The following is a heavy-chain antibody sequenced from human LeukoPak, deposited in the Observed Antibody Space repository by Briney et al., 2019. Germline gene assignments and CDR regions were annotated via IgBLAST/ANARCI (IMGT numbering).Heavy chain of an antibody. V-gene: IGHV4-59*01. CDR2: IYYSGST. CDR1: GGSITSYY. J-gene: IGHJ5*02. CDR3: ARGTYSSGWHEGFDP. D-gene: IGHD6-19*01. Sequence: SETLSLTCTVSGGSITSYYWSWIRQPLGKGLEWIGYIYYSGSTNYKPSLKSRATISVDTSKNQFSLKLSSVTAADTAVYYCARGTYSSGWHEGFDPWGQGTLVTVSS.